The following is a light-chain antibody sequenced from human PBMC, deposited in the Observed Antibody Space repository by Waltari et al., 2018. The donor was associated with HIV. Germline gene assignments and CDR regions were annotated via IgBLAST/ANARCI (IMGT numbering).Light chain of an antibody. CDR3: QSYDSSLSGVV. CDR2: GNS. CDR1: SSNIGAGYD. Sequence: QSVLTQPPSVSGAPGRRVTISCTGSSSNIGAGYDVHWYQQLPGTAPKLLIYGNSNRPSGFPDRFSGSKSGTSASLAITGLQAEDEADYYCQSYDSSLSGVVFGGGTKLTVL. V-gene: IGLV1-40*01. J-gene: IGLJ2*01.